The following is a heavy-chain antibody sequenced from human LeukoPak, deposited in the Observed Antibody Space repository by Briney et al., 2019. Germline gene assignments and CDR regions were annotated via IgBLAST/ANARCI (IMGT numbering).Heavy chain of an antibody. D-gene: IGHD5-12*01. Sequence: GGSLRLSCAASEFTFSSFAMSWVRQPPGKGLEWVSTISSSGGSTFYAESVKGRFTISRDNSENTLYLQMNSLRAEDTALYYCASGYSAYDADHFDYWGQGTLVTVSS. V-gene: IGHV3-23*01. CDR1: EFTFSSFA. CDR3: ASGYSAYDADHFDY. J-gene: IGHJ4*02. CDR2: ISSSGGST.